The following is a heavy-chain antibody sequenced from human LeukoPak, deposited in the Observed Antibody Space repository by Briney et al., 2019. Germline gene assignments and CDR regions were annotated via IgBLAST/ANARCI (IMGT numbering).Heavy chain of an antibody. Sequence: GGSLRLSCAASGFTFSSYEMNWVRQAPGKGLEWISYISASGTITHYADSVEGRFTISRDNAKNSLYLQMNSLRAEDTAVYYCAELGITMIGGVWGKGTTVTISS. CDR3: AELGITMIGGV. CDR2: ISASGTIT. D-gene: IGHD3-10*02. J-gene: IGHJ6*04. CDR1: GFTFSSYE. V-gene: IGHV3-48*03.